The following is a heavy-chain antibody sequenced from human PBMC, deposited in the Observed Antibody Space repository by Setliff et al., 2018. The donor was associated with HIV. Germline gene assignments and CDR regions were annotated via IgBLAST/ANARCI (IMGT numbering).Heavy chain of an antibody. CDR1: GGSLSSSNYY. J-gene: IGHJ4*02. V-gene: IGHV4-39*01. Sequence: SETLSLTCTVSGGSLSSSNYYCGWIRQPPGKGLEWIGSIYYSGNTYYNPSLKSRVTISGDTSKKQFSLKLRAVTAAESAVYYCARQGRPGDFDSWGQGTLVTVSS. CDR2: IYYSGNT. CDR3: ARQGRPGDFDS. D-gene: IGHD7-27*01.